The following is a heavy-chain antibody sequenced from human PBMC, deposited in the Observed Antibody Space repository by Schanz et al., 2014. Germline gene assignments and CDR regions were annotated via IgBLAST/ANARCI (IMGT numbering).Heavy chain of an antibody. CDR1: GFTLSSYG. CDR3: AKGRFGELSAFDI. Sequence: VQLVESGGGVVQPGRSLRLSCAASGFTLSSYGMHWVRQAPGKGLEWVAFINSDGTKRFYADSVKGRFTISRDNSKNTLYLQMNSLRAEDTAVYYCAKGRFGELSAFDIWGQGTMVTVSS. CDR2: INSDGTKR. V-gene: IGHV3-30*18. J-gene: IGHJ3*02. D-gene: IGHD3-10*01.